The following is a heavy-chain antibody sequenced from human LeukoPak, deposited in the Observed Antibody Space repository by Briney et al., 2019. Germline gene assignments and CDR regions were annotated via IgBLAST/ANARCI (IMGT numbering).Heavy chain of an antibody. CDR2: INHSGST. Sequence: SETLSLTCAVYGGSFSGYYWSWIRQPPGKGLEWIGEINHSGSTNYNPSLKSRVIISVDTSKNQFSLKLSSVTAAGTAVYYCARDRPHFYYYYYGMDVWGQGTTVTVSS. J-gene: IGHJ6*02. V-gene: IGHV4-34*01. CDR1: GGSFSGYY. CDR3: ARDRPHFYYYYYGMDV. D-gene: IGHD3-3*02.